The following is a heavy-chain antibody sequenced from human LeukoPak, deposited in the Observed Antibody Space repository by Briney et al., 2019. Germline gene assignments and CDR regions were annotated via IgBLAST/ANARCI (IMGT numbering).Heavy chain of an antibody. J-gene: IGHJ4*02. Sequence: ASVKVSCKASGYTFTRYNINWVRHATGQRLEWMLCMNPNSGNTGYAQKFQGRVTMTRNTSISTAYMELSSLRSEDTAVYYCAMLKVGATTMDYWGQGTLVTVSS. V-gene: IGHV1-8*01. D-gene: IGHD1-26*01. CDR1: GYTFTRYN. CDR2: MNPNSGNT. CDR3: AMLKVGATTMDY.